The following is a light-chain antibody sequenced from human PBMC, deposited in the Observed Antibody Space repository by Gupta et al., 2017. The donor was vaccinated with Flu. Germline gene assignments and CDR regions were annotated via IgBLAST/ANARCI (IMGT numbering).Light chain of an antibody. CDR2: SAS. CDR1: QSIGVF. CDR3: QQRDIVLCA. J-gene: IGKJ2*02. V-gene: IGKV1-39*01. Sequence: DIQMTQSPSSLSASVGDRVAMTCRASQSIGVFLNWYQQRRGEPPKLLIYSASTLQSGVPSRFSGSGSGTDFTLTISRRQPEDFATYYCQQRDIVLCAFGQGTKMEIK.